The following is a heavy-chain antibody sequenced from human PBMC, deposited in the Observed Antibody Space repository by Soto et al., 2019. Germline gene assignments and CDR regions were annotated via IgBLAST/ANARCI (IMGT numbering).Heavy chain of an antibody. D-gene: IGHD5-12*01. Sequence: ASETLSLTCTVSGGSISSGCYYWSWIRQHPGKGLEWIGYIYYSGSTYYNPSLKSRVTISVDTSKNQFSLKLSSVTAADTAVYYCARADYIVATIPYYFDYWGQGTLVTVSS. CDR3: ARADYIVATIPYYFDY. V-gene: IGHV4-31*03. CDR2: IYYSGST. CDR1: GGSISSGCYY. J-gene: IGHJ4*02.